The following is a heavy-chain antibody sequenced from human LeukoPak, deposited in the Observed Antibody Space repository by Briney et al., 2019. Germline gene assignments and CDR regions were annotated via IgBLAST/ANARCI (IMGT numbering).Heavy chain of an antibody. D-gene: IGHD4-11*01. V-gene: IGHV3-11*01. CDR2: ISGNGITI. Sequence: GGSLRLSCAASGFTFSDYYMSWIRQAPGKGLEWVSYISGNGITIYYTDSVKGRFTISRDNSKNTLYLQMNSLRAEDTAVYYCAKDGQTVTTRYNWFDPWGQGTLVTVSS. J-gene: IGHJ5*02. CDR1: GFTFSDYY. CDR3: AKDGQTVTTRYNWFDP.